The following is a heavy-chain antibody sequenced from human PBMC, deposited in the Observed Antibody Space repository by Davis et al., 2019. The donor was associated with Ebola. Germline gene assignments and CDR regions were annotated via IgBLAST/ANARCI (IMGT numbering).Heavy chain of an antibody. CDR2: IRSDGSVK. CDR3: AKADQQQYFDY. J-gene: IGHJ4*02. V-gene: IGHV3-30*02. Sequence: PGGSLRLSCAASGFTFSISGMHWVRQAPGKGLEWVAFIRSDGSVKYYADSLKGRFTISRDYSKNTLSLQMNSLRAEDTAVYYCAKADQQQYFDYWGQGTLVTVSS. CDR1: GFTFSISG. D-gene: IGHD2-2*01.